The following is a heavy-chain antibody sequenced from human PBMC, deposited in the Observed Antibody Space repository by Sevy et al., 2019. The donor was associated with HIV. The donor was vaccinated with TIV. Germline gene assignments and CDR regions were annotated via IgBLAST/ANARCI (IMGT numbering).Heavy chain of an antibody. J-gene: IGHJ6*02. CDR3: ANMQGGSYNYYGMDV. CDR2: ISFDGSDK. CDR1: GFIFSTYG. D-gene: IGHD1-26*01. V-gene: IGHV3-30*18. Sequence: GGSLRLSCAASGFIFSTYGIHWVRQAPGKGLEWVAVISFDGSDKYYADSVRGRFTIYRDNSKNTLYLQMNSLRVEDTAIYYCANMQGGSYNYYGMDVWGQGTTVTVSS.